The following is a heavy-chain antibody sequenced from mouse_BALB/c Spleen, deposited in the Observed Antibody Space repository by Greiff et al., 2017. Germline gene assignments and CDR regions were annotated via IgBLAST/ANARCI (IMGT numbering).Heavy chain of an antibody. CDR2: ISSGGST. D-gene: IGHD1-1*02. CDR1: GFTFSSYA. Sequence: EVQGVESGGGLVKPGGSLKLSCAASGFTFSSYAMSWVRQTPEKRLEWVASISSGGSTYYPDSVKGRFTISRDNARNILYLQMSSLRSEDTAMYYCARDVSYGPWFAYWGQGTLVTVSA. CDR3: ARDVSYGPWFAY. J-gene: IGHJ3*01. V-gene: IGHV5-6-5*01.